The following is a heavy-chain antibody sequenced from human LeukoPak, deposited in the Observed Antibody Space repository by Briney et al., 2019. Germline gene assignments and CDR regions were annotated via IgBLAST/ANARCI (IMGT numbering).Heavy chain of an antibody. J-gene: IGHJ4*02. Sequence: ASVKASCKVSGYTLTELSMHWVRQAPGKGLEWMGGFDPEDGETIYAQKFQGRVTMTEDTSTDTAYMKLSSLRSEDTAVYYCATVSTTVTTVYFDYWGQGTLVTVSS. CDR3: ATVSTTVTTVYFDY. D-gene: IGHD4-17*01. CDR2: FDPEDGET. V-gene: IGHV1-24*01. CDR1: GYTLTELS.